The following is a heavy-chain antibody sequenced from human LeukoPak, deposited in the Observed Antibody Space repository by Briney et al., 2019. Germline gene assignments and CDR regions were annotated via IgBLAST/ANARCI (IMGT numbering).Heavy chain of an antibody. D-gene: IGHD6-13*01. CDR1: GFTFSSSA. CDR2: IIGSGGST. J-gene: IGHJ4*02. V-gene: IGHV3-23*01. Sequence: GGSLRLSCAASGFTFSSSAMSWVRQAPGKGLEWVSAIIGSGGSTYYADSVKGRFIISRDNSKNTLYLQMNSLRADDTAVYYCARVAEAAAFDYWGQGTLVTVSS. CDR3: ARVAEAAAFDY.